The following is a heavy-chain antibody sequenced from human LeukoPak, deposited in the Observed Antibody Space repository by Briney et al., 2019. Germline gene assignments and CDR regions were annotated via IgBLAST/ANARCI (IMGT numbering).Heavy chain of an antibody. CDR3: ARALSGSSYIDY. D-gene: IGHD1-26*01. CDR2: IYHSGST. CDR1: GYSISSGYY. Sequence: SETLSLTCTVSGYSISSGYYWGWIRQPPGNGLEWIGSIYHSGSTYYNPSLKSRVTISVDTSKNQFSLKLSSVTAADTAVYYCARALSGSSYIDYWGQGTLVTVSS. V-gene: IGHV4-38-2*02. J-gene: IGHJ4*02.